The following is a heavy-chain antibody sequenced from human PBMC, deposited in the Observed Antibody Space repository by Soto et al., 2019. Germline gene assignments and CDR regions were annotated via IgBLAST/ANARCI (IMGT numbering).Heavy chain of an antibody. V-gene: IGHV4-39*02. CDR2: IYYSGST. CDR1: GGSISSSSYY. Sequence: QLQLQESGPGLVKPSETLSLTCTVSGGSISSSSYYWGWIRQPPGKGLEWIGSIYYSGSTYYNPSLKSRVTISVDTSKNQFSLKLSSVTAADTAVYYCARDVWLLEVATTDYYYYGMDVWGQGTTVTVSS. J-gene: IGHJ6*02. D-gene: IGHD5-12*01. CDR3: ARDVWLLEVATTDYYYYGMDV.